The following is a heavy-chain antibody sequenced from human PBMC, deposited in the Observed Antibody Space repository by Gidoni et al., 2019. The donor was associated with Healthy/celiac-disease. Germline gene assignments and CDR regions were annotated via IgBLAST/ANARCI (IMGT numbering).Heavy chain of an antibody. CDR1: GGSIRSSSYY. CDR2: IYYSGST. D-gene: IGHD6-13*01. J-gene: IGHJ5*02. V-gene: IGHV4-39*01. CDR3: ARVEQQLVSITNWFDP. Sequence: QLQLQESGPGLVKPSATLSLTCTVSGGSIRSSSYYWGWIRQPPGKGLEWIGSIYYSGSTYYNPSLKSRVTISVDTSKNQFSLKLSSVTAADTAVYYCARVEQQLVSITNWFDPWGQGTLVTVSS.